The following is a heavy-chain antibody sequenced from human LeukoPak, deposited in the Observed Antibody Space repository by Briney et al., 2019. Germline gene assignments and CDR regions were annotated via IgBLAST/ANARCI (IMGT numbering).Heavy chain of an antibody. D-gene: IGHD2-2*01. J-gene: IGHJ4*02. Sequence: GGSLRLSCAASGFTFSDYYMSWIRQAPGKGLEWVSYISQSSDRIYHADSVKGRFTISRDNAKNSLYLQMDSLRVEDTAVYYCARDLLNDEGSSYFFDQWGQGTLVTVAS. CDR3: ARDLLNDEGSSYFFDQ. V-gene: IGHV3-11*04. CDR1: GFTFSDYY. CDR2: ISQSSDRI.